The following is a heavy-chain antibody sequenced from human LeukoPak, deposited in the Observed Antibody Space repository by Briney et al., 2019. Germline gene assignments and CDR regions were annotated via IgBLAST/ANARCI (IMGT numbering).Heavy chain of an antibody. CDR1: GYTLTELS. J-gene: IGHJ4*02. CDR3: ARGEIFDY. CDR2: FDPEDGET. Sequence: GASVKVSCKVSGYTLTELSMHWVRQAPGKGLEWMGGFDPEDGETIYTQKFQGRVTITRNTSISTAYMELSSLRSEDTAVYYCARGEIFDYWGQGTLVTVSS. V-gene: IGHV1-24*01. D-gene: IGHD5-24*01.